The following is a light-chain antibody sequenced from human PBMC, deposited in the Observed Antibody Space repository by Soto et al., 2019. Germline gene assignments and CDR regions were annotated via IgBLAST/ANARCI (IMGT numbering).Light chain of an antibody. CDR2: GAS. CDR3: QQYNIWPPT. CDR1: QSISSY. Sequence: EIVLTQSPATLSLSPGERATLSCRASQSISSYLGWYQQKPGQAPRLLIYGASTRATGIPARFSGSGSGTEFTLTISSLQSEDFAVYSCQQYNIWPPTFGQGTKVDIK. V-gene: IGKV3-15*01. J-gene: IGKJ1*01.